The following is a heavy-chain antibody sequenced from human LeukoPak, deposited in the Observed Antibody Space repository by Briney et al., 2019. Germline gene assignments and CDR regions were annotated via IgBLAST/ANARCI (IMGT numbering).Heavy chain of an antibody. CDR3: ARQWELPTFDY. V-gene: IGHV4-39*01. CDR1: GGSISSSSYY. D-gene: IGHD1-26*01. Sequence: SETLSLTCTVSGGSISSSSYYWGWIRQPPGKGLEWIGSIYYSGSTYYNPSLKSRVTISVDTSKNQFSLKLSSVTAADTAVYCCARQWELPTFDYWGQGTLVTVSS. J-gene: IGHJ4*02. CDR2: IYYSGST.